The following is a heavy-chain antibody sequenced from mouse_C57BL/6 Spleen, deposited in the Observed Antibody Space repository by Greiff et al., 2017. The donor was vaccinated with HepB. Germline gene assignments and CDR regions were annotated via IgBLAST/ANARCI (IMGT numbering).Heavy chain of an antibody. CDR3: ARSNYGSRYYYAMDY. CDR2: INPNNGGT. D-gene: IGHD1-1*01. Sequence: VQLQQSGPELVKPGASVKIPCKASGYTFTDYNMDWVKQSHGKSLEWIGDINPNNGGTFYNQKFKGKATLTVDKSSSTSYMELRSLTSEDTAVYYCARSNYGSRYYYAMDYWGQGTSVTVSS. CDR1: GYTFTDYN. J-gene: IGHJ4*01. V-gene: IGHV1-18*01.